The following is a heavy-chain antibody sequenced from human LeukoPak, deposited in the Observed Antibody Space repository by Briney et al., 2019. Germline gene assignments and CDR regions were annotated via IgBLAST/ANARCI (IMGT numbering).Heavy chain of an antibody. V-gene: IGHV3-30*18. D-gene: IGHD3-22*01. CDR3: AKISGYYPFDY. CDR1: GFTFSSYG. J-gene: IGHJ4*02. CDR2: ISYDGSNK. Sequence: GRSLRLSCAASGFTFSSYGMHWVRQAPGKGLEWVAVISYDGSNKYYADSMKGRFTISRDNAKNTLYLQMNNLRAEDTALYYCAKISGYYPFDYWGQGTLVTVSS.